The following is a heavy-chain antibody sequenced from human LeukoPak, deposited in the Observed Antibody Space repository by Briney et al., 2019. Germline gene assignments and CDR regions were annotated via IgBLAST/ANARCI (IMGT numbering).Heavy chain of an antibody. D-gene: IGHD3-22*01. CDR2: IKGKTDGGTT. CDR3: TATYYYDSSGYYY. V-gene: IGHV3-15*01. J-gene: IGHJ4*02. CDR1: GFIFSNAW. Sequence: GGSLRLSCAASGFIFSNAWMTWVRQAPGKGLEWVGRIKGKTDGGTTDYAAPVKGRFTISRDDSKNTLYLQMNSLKTEDTAVYYCTATYYYDSSGYYYWGQGTLVTVSS.